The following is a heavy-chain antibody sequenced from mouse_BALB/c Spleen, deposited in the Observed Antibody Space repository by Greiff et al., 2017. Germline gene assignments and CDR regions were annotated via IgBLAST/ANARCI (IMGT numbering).Heavy chain of an antibody. V-gene: IGHV1-7*01. CDR2: INPSTGYT. CDR1: GYTFTSYW. D-gene: IGHD4-1*01. Sequence: QVQLKESGAELAKPGASVKMSCKASGYTFTSYWMHWVKQRPGQGLEWIGYINPSTGYTEYNQKFKDKATLTADKSSSTAYMQLSSLTSEDSAVYYCARRTGTDFDVWGAGTTVTVSS. J-gene: IGHJ1*01. CDR3: ARRTGTDFDV.